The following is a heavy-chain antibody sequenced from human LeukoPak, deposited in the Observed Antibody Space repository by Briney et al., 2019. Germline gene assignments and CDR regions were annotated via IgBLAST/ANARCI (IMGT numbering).Heavy chain of an antibody. J-gene: IGHJ4*02. CDR2: ISYDGSNK. CDR1: GFTFSSYA. V-gene: IGHV3-30-3*01. Sequence: QSGGSLRLSCAASGFTFSSYAMHWVRQAPGKGLEWVAVISYDGSNKYYADSVKGRFTISRDNSKNTLYLQMNSLRAEDTAVYYCVRAADIDYWGQGTLVTVSS. CDR3: VRAADIDY.